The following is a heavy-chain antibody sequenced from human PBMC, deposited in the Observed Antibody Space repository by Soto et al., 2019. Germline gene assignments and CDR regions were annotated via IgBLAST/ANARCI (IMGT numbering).Heavy chain of an antibody. Sequence: GESLKISCKGSGYSFTSYWISWVRQMPGKGLEWMGRIDPSDSYTNYSPSFQGHVTISADKSISTAYLQWSSLKASDTAMYYCERPFVVVQAHIDYYYGLDVWGQGTTVTVSS. D-gene: IGHD2-2*01. CDR3: ERPFVVVQAHIDYYYGLDV. V-gene: IGHV5-10-1*01. J-gene: IGHJ6*02. CDR1: GYSFTSYW. CDR2: IDPSDSYT.